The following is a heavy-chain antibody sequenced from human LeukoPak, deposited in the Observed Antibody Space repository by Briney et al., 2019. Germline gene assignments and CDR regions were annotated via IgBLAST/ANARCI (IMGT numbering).Heavy chain of an antibody. CDR3: ARHSPSGWYFFDF. J-gene: IGHJ4*02. V-gene: IGHV4-4*07. Sequence: SQSRSLASSVSTHSVGTYDWSWIRQPAGKGLEWLGQIFTSGSATYNSSLKSRLTMSVDKSKNQVSLKLISVTAADTAIYHCARHSPSGWYFFDFWGRGTLVTVSS. CDR1: THSVGTYD. D-gene: IGHD6-19*01. CDR2: IFTSGSA.